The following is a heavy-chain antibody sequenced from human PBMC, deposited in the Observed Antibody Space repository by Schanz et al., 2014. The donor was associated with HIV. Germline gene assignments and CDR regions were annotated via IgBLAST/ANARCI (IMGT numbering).Heavy chain of an antibody. CDR1: GYTFTGYY. CDR3: ARGLVT. V-gene: IGHV1-2*02. Sequence: QVHLVQSGAEVRKPGASVKVSCKASGYTFTGYYIHWVRQAPGQGLEWMGWINTNNGGTNLAQKFQARVTMTRDTSINTAYMEMSSLRSDDTAVYYCARGLVTWGQGALVTVSS. D-gene: IGHD2-21*02. CDR2: INTNNGGT. J-gene: IGHJ4*02.